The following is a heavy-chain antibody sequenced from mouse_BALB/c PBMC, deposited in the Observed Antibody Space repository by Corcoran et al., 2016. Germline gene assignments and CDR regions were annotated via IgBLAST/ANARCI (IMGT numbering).Heavy chain of an antibody. J-gene: IGHJ4*01. D-gene: IGHD1-1*01. CDR1: GFSLSTSGMG. CDR2: IYWDDDK. Sequence: QVTLKESGPGILQPSQTLSLTCYFSGFSLSTSGMGVSWIRQPSGKGLEWLAHIYWDDDKRYNPSLKSRLTISKDTSSNQVFLKITSVDTADTATYYCARRTTVDYAMDYWGQGTSVTFSS. CDR3: ARRTTVDYAMDY. V-gene: IGHV8-12*01.